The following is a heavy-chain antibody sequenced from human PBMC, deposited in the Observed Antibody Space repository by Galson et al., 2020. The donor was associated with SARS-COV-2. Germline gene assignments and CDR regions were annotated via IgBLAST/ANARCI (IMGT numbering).Heavy chain of an antibody. CDR1: GFTFSSYA. Sequence: GGSLRLSCAASGFTFSSYAMSWVRQAPGNGLEWVSSTSGSGASTYYADSVKGRFTISRDNSKNTLYLQMNSLRAEDTAIYYCAKMEGIAVAATPNWGQGTLVTVSS. V-gene: IGHV3-23*01. CDR3: AKMEGIAVAATPN. D-gene: IGHD6-19*01. J-gene: IGHJ4*02. CDR2: TSGSGAST.